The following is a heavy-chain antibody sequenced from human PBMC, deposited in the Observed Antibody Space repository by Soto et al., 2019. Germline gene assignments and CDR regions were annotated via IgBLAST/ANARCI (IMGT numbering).Heavy chain of an antibody. CDR1: GGSISSYY. Sequence: SETLSLTCTVSGGSISSYYWSWIRQPPGNGLEWIGYIYYSGSTNYNPSLKSRVTISVDTSKNQFSLKLSSVTAADTAVYYCARHRTDYDILTGYYGGFDYWGQGTLVTVSS. D-gene: IGHD3-9*01. J-gene: IGHJ4*02. V-gene: IGHV4-59*08. CDR3: ARHRTDYDILTGYYGGFDY. CDR2: IYYSGST.